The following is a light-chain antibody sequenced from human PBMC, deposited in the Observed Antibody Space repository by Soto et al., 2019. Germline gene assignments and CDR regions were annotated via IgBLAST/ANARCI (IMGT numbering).Light chain of an antibody. Sequence: SYELTQPPSVSVAPEKTATITCGGNNIGDKRVHWYRQKPGQAPVLLISYDSDRPSGIPERFSGSNSGNTATLTISRVEAGDEADYYCQVWDIMTDIYVFGGGTKVTVL. CDR1: NIGDKR. CDR2: YDS. CDR3: QVWDIMTDIYV. V-gene: IGLV3-21*04. J-gene: IGLJ1*01.